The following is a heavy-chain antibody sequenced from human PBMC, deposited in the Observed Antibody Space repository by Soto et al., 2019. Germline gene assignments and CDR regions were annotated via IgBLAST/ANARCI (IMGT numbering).Heavy chain of an antibody. J-gene: IGHJ3*02. CDR1: GGSISSGGYY. V-gene: IGHV4-31*03. CDR3: ARVVPSICGVGAFDI. Sequence: QVQLQESGPGLVKPSQTLSLTCTVSGGSISSGGYYWSWIRQHPGKGLEWIGYIYYSGSTYYNPSLKSRVTISVDTSKNQFSLELSSVTAADTAVYYCARVVPSICGVGAFDIWGQGTMVTVSS. D-gene: IGHD3-3*02. CDR2: IYYSGST.